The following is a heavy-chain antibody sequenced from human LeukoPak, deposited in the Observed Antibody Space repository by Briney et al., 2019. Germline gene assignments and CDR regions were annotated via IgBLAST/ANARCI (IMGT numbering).Heavy chain of an antibody. V-gene: IGHV5-51*01. CDR2: IYPGDSDT. Sequence: GESLKISCKGSGYDFTSYWIGWLRQMPGKGLEWMGIIYPGDSDTRYSPSFRGQVTISADKSISTAYLQWSSLKASDTAMYYCARTYYYDSSGYYYRAAFDIWGQGTMVTVSS. J-gene: IGHJ3*02. CDR1: GYDFTSYW. CDR3: ARTYYYDSSGYYYRAAFDI. D-gene: IGHD3-22*01.